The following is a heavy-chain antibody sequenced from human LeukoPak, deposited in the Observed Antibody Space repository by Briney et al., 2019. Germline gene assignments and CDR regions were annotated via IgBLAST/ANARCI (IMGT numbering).Heavy chain of an antibody. J-gene: IGHJ4*02. Sequence: PERSLRLSCAASGFTFSSYAMHWVRQAPGKGLEWVAVISYDGSNKYYADSVKGRFTISRDNSKNTLYLQMNSLRAEDTAVYYCARDRDYGDYFDYWGQGTLVTVSS. CDR3: ARDRDYGDYFDY. CDR1: GFTFSSYA. D-gene: IGHD4-17*01. V-gene: IGHV3-30*04. CDR2: ISYDGSNK.